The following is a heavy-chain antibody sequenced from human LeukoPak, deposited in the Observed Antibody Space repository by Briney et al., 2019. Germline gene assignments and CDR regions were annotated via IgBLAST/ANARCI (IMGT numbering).Heavy chain of an antibody. CDR3: ARVSGGPRGY. V-gene: IGHV4-39*07. CDR2: IYYSGNT. D-gene: IGHD2-15*01. J-gene: IGHJ4*02. CDR1: GGSISSSSYY. Sequence: SETPSLTCTVSGGSISSSSYYWGWIRQPPGKGLEWIGSIYYSGNTFYNPSLKSRVTISVDTSKSQFSLKLRSVTAADTALYYCARVSGGPRGYWGQGTLVTVSS.